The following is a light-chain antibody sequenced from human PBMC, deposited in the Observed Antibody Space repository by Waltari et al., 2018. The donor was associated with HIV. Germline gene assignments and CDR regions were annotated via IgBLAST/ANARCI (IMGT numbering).Light chain of an antibody. J-gene: IGLJ2*01. CDR3: LLYYSGARV. Sequence: QAVVTQAPSLTVSPGGTVTLTCGSSIGAVTTSHYPYWFHQKPGQAPRTLIYDTSYKHSWTPARFSGSLLGGKAALTLSGAQPEDEADYYCLLYYSGARVFGGGTRLTVL. CDR1: IGAVTTSHY. CDR2: DTS. V-gene: IGLV7-46*01.